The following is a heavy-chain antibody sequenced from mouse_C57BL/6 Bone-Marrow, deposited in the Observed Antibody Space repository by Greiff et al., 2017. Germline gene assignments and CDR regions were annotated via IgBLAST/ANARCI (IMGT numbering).Heavy chain of an antibody. CDR1: GFTFTDYY. V-gene: IGHV7-3*01. Sequence: EVQLVESGGGLVQPGGSLSLSCAASGFTFTDYYMSWVRQPPGKALEWLGFIRNKANGYTTEYSASVKGRFTISRDNSQSILYLQMNALRAEDSATYYCARSIITTVVDYYAMDYWGQGTSVTVSS. CDR3: ARSIITTVVDYYAMDY. CDR2: IRNKANGYTT. D-gene: IGHD1-1*01. J-gene: IGHJ4*01.